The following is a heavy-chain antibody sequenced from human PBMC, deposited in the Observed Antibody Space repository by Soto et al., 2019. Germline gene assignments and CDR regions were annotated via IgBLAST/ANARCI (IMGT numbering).Heavy chain of an antibody. J-gene: IGHJ4*02. V-gene: IGHV3-15*07. CDR1: GFSLNKAR. CDR3: ALITSDY. CDR2: IKSKSDGELA. Sequence: EVQLVESGGGLVKPGGSLRLPWGTSGFSLNKARLDWVRQAPGKGLEWVGRIKSKSDGELAEYAAPVKDRFTISRDDSKNTVFLQMNSLKTEDTAVYYCALITSDYWGQGTLVTVSS.